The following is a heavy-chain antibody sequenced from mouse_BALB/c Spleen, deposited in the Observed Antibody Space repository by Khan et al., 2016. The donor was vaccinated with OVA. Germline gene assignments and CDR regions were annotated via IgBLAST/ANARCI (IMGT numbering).Heavy chain of an antibody. CDR2: IWGDGNT. J-gene: IGHJ3*01. CDR3: GNIDFGYAWFTY. CDR1: GFSLSNYG. Sequence: QVQLKESGPGLVAPSQSLSITCTVSGFSLSNYGVSWVRQPPGKGLEWLGVIWGDGNTNYHSALISRLSISKTDYKSQVFLQMHSLQPDDTATYYCGNIDFGYAWFTYWGQGTLFTVSA. V-gene: IGHV2-3*01.